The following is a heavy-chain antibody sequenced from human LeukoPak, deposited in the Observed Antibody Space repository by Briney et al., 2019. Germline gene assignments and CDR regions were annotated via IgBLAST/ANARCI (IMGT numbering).Heavy chain of an antibody. Sequence: ASVKVSCKASGYTFTGYYMHWVRQAPGQGLEWMGWINPNSGGTNYAQKFQGRVTMTRDTSISTAYMELSRLRSDDTAMYYCARVYSSNWFGFDYWGQGTLDTVSS. CDR3: ARVYSSNWFGFDY. CDR2: INPNSGGT. V-gene: IGHV1-2*02. CDR1: GYTFTGYY. J-gene: IGHJ4*02. D-gene: IGHD6-13*01.